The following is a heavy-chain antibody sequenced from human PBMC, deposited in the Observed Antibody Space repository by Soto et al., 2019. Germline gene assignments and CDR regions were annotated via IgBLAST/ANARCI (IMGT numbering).Heavy chain of an antibody. CDR2: IIPIFGTA. CDR3: ARDLNGQQNVDY. D-gene: IGHD6-13*01. J-gene: IGHJ4*02. V-gene: IGHV1-69*01. Sequence: QVQLVQSGAEVKKPGSSVKVSCKASGGTFSSYAISWVRQAPGQGLEWMGGIIPIFGTANYAQKFQGRVTITADEDTSTAYMELSSLRSEETAVYYCARDLNGQQNVDYWGQGTLVTVSS. CDR1: GGTFSSYA.